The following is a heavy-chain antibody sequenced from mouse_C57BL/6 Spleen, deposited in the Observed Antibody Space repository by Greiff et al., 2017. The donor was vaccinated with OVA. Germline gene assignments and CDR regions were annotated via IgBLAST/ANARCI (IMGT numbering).Heavy chain of an antibody. V-gene: IGHV1-82*01. J-gene: IGHJ1*03. CDR3: AREGGYYDWYFDV. D-gene: IGHD2-3*01. CDR2: IYPGDGDT. Sequence: VKLQESGPELVKPGASVKISCKASGYAFSSSWMNWVKQRPGKGLEWIGRIYPGDGDTNYNGKFKGKATLTADKSSSTAYMQLSSLTSEDSAVYFCAREGGYYDWYFDVWGTGTTVTVSS. CDR1: GYAFSSSW.